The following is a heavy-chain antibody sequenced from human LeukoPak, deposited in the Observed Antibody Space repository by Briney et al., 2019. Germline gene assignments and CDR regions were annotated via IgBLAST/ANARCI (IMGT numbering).Heavy chain of an antibody. CDR2: ISSSSSTI. V-gene: IGHV3-48*01. J-gene: IGHJ4*02. CDR1: GFTFSSYS. CDR3: GKALYYGSGSYQLDY. D-gene: IGHD3-10*01. Sequence: GGSLRLSCAASGFTFSSYSMNWVRQAPGKGLEWVSYISSSSSTIYYADSVKGRFTISRDNSKNTLSLQMNSLRAEDTAIYYCGKALYYGSGSYQLDYWGQGTLVTVSS.